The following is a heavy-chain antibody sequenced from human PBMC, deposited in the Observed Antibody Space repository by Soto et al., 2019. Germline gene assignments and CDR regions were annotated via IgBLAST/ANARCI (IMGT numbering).Heavy chain of an antibody. V-gene: IGHV1-69*13. CDR3: ATNERSHGDYAPY. CDR2: IIPIFGTA. CDR1: GGTFSSYA. Sequence: SVKVSCKASGGTFSSYAISWVRQAPGQGLEWMGGIIPIFGTANYAQKFQGRVTITADESTSTAYMELSSLRSEDTAVYYCATNERSHGDYAPYWGQGTLVTVSS. J-gene: IGHJ4*02. D-gene: IGHD4-17*01.